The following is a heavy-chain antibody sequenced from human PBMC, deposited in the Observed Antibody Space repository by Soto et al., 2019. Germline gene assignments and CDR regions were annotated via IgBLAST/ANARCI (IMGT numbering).Heavy chain of an antibody. CDR2: ISGGASDK. CDR3: VREDWHRFDS. CDR1: GFMFSAYW. J-gene: IGHJ4*02. Sequence: EVQLVESGGQLVQPGGSLRVSCAASGFMFSAYWMSWVRQNPGKGLEWVATISGGASDKFYVDSVKGRFTISRDDAKNSVYLQMNSLRDEDTAVYFCVREDWHRFDSWGQGTLVTVSS. V-gene: IGHV3-7*01. D-gene: IGHD2-21*01.